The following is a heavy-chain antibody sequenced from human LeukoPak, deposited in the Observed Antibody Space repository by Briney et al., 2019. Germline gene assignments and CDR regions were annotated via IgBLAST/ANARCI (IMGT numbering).Heavy chain of an antibody. Sequence: SETLSLTCTVSGGSISSYYWSWIRQPPGKGLEWIGYIYTSGSTNYNPSLKSRVTMSVDTSKNQFSLKLSSVTAADTAVYYCARRSPRGATDYWGQGTLVTVSS. V-gene: IGHV4-4*09. CDR1: GGSISSYY. J-gene: IGHJ4*02. D-gene: IGHD1-26*01. CDR3: ARRSPRGATDY. CDR2: IYTSGST.